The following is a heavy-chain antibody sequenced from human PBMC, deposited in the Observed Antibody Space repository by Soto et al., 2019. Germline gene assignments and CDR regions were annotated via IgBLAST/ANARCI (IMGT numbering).Heavy chain of an antibody. CDR3: ASTCLYCGGDCYFGYFDY. CDR1: GGTFSSYA. CDR2: IIPIFGTA. V-gene: IGHV1-69*13. J-gene: IGHJ4*02. D-gene: IGHD2-21*02. Sequence: SVKLSCKASGGTFSSYAISWVRQAPGQGLEWMGGIIPIFGTANYAQKFQGRVTITADESTSTAYMELSSLRSEDTAVYYCASTCLYCGGDCYFGYFDYSGQGPLVTVSS.